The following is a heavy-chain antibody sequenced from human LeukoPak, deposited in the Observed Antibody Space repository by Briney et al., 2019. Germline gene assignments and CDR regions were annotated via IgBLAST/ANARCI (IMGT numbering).Heavy chain of an antibody. V-gene: IGHV3-7*01. Sequence: GGSLRLSCAASGFTFSSYWMGWVRQAPGKGLEWVANIKQDGSEKYYVDSVKGRFTISRDNAKNSLYLQMNSLRAEDTAVYYCARGLRITMVRGVIKWGQGTLVTVSS. D-gene: IGHD3-10*01. CDR1: GFTFSSYW. CDR2: IKQDGSEK. CDR3: ARGLRITMVRGVIK. J-gene: IGHJ4*02.